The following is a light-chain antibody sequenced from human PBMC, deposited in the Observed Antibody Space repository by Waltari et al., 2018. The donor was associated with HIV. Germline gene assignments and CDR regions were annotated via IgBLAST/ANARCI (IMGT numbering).Light chain of an antibody. CDR3: TSYTSSTHVI. CDR2: EVR. CDR1: SSDVGAYNY. J-gene: IGLJ2*01. Sequence: QSALTQPALVAGSPGQSITISWTGNSSDVGAYNYVSWDQQHPDRAPKLRIYEVRSRPSEVSIRFSGSKSSNTASLSIAGLQAEDEADYYSTSYTSSTHVIFCGGTKLTVL. V-gene: IGLV2-14*01.